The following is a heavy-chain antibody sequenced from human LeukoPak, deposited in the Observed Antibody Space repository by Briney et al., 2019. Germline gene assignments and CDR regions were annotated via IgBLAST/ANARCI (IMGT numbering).Heavy chain of an antibody. D-gene: IGHD1-1*01. V-gene: IGHV3-23*01. CDR1: GFTFSSYA. J-gene: IGHJ4*02. Sequence: GGSLRLSCAASGFTFSSYAMSWVRQAPGKGLEWVSAISGSAGYTYYADSVKGRFTISRDNSKNTLYLQMNSLRAEDTAVYYCARVKSYNSYFDSWGQGALVTVSS. CDR3: ARVKSYNSYFDS. CDR2: ISGSAGYT.